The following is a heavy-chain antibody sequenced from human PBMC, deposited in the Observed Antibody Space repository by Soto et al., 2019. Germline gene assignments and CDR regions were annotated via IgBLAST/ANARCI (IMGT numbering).Heavy chain of an antibody. CDR1: GGSISSSSYY. D-gene: IGHD4-17*01. J-gene: IGHJ3*02. V-gene: IGHV4-39*01. CDR3: ARHGTSIHDYGGRSAFDI. Sequence: PSETLSLTCTVSGGSISSSSYYWGWIRQPPGKGLEWIGSIYYSGSTYYNPSLKSRVTLSVDTSKNQFSLKLSSVTAADTAVYYCARHGTSIHDYGGRSAFDIWGQGTMVTVSS. CDR2: IYYSGST.